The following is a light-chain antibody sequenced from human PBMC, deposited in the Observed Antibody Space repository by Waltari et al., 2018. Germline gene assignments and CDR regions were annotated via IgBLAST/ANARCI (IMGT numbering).Light chain of an antibody. CDR2: WAS. J-gene: IGKJ1*01. CDR3: QQYYSVPWT. V-gene: IGKV4-1*01. Sequence: DIVMTQSPDSLAVSLGERATINCKSSQNILYSSNNKNYLGWYQQKPGHPPKLVIYWASTRESGVPDRFSGSGSGTDFTLTISSLQAEDVAVYYCQQYYSVPWTFGQGTKVEIK. CDR1: QNILYSSNNKNY.